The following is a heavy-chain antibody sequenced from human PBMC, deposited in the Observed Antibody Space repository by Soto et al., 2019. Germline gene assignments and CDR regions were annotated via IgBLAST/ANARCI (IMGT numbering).Heavy chain of an antibody. D-gene: IGHD1-26*01. J-gene: IGHJ4*02. Sequence: ASVKVSCKASGYTFTGHYIHWVRQAPEQGPEWMGEIGPESGATRYAQRFQGRFTMTRDMSITTVYMELNNLSPDDTAVYYCGRGRSGQIVVFYWGQGTPGTVSS. CDR3: GRGRSGQIVVFY. CDR2: IGPESGAT. CDR1: GYTFTGHY. V-gene: IGHV1-2*02.